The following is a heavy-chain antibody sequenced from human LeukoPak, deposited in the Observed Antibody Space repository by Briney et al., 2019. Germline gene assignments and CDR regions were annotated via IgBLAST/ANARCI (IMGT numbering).Heavy chain of an antibody. J-gene: IGHJ5*02. Sequence: SETLSLTCAVYGGSFSGYYWSWIRQPPGKGLEWIGEINHSGSTNYNPSLKSRVTISVDTSKNQFSLELSSVTAADTAVYYCARDTITMNGNWFDPWGQGTLVTVSS. D-gene: IGHD3-22*01. CDR3: ARDTITMNGNWFDP. CDR2: INHSGST. CDR1: GGSFSGYY. V-gene: IGHV4-34*01.